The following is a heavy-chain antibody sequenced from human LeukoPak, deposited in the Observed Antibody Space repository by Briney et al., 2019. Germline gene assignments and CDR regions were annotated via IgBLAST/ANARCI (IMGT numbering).Heavy chain of an antibody. CDR3: ATRHHSRTYMVPLDS. V-gene: IGHV4/OR15-8*02. CDR2: THRSGDT. J-gene: IGHJ4*02. CDR1: GVSISSDNW. Sequence: SETLSLTCAVYGVSISSDNWWTWVRQPPGKGLEWIGETHRSGDTKYNPSLNGRVTISMDNSKNQLSLNLISVTAADTAIYFCATRHHSRTYMVPLDSWGQGTLVTVSS. D-gene: IGHD3-10*01.